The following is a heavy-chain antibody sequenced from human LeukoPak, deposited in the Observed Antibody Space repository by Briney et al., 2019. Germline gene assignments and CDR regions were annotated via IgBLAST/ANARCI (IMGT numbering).Heavy chain of an antibody. V-gene: IGHV3-9*01. J-gene: IGHJ4*02. CDR2: ISYNSGFT. CDR1: GFKFDDFA. CDR3: AKVRGTHTSGFFFDY. D-gene: IGHD6-19*01. Sequence: GGSLRLSCGASGFKFDDFAMHWVRQVPGKGLEWISIISYNSGFTDYADSVKGRFTVSRDNAMNTLYLEMNSLRPEDTAFYYCAKVRGTHTSGFFFDYWGRGTLVTVSS.